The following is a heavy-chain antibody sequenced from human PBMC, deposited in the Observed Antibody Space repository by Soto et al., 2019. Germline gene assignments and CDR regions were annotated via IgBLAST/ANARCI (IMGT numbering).Heavy chain of an antibody. Sequence: EVQLVESGGGLVKPGGSLRLSCAASGFTFSSYSMNWVRQAPGKGLEWVSSISSSSSYIYYADSVKGRFTISRDNAKNSLYPQMNSLRAEDTAVYYCARETGYSYGGFYSWGQGTLVTVSS. D-gene: IGHD5-18*01. CDR1: GFTFSSYS. CDR3: ARETGYSYGGFYS. CDR2: ISSSSSYI. J-gene: IGHJ4*02. V-gene: IGHV3-21*01.